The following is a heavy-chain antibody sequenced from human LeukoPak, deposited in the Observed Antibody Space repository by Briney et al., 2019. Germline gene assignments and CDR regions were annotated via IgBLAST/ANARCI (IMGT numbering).Heavy chain of an antibody. J-gene: IGHJ4*02. CDR1: GFTFSSYS. V-gene: IGHV3-21*01. Sequence: GGSLRLSCAASGFTFSSYSMNWVRQAPGKGLEWVSSISSSSSYIYYADSVKGRFTISRDSAKDSLYLQMNSLRAEDTAVYYCARANDCSGGSCYLPAYYFDYWGQGTLVTVSS. CDR3: ARANDCSGGSCYLPAYYFDY. CDR2: ISSSSSYI. D-gene: IGHD2-15*01.